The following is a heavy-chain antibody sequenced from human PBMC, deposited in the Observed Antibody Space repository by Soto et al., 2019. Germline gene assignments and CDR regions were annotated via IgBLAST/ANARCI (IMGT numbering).Heavy chain of an antibody. D-gene: IGHD3-10*01. J-gene: IGHJ4*02. V-gene: IGHV2-5*02. CDR3: ARGGWTTYYSPFFDY. Sequence: QITLKESGPTLVKPTQTLTLTCTFSGFSLSTSGVGVGWIRQPPGKALEWLALIYWDDDKRYSPSLKSRLTITKDTSKNQVVLTLTKLDTVDTATYYCARGGWTTYYSPFFDYWSQGTLVTVSS. CDR2: IYWDDDK. CDR1: GFSLSTSGVG.